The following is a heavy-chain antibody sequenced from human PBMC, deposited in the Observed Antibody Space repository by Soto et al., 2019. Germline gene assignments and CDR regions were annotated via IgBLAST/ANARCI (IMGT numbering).Heavy chain of an antibody. Sequence: QVQLVQSGAEVKKPGSSVKVSCKASGGTFSSYTISWVRQAPGQGLEWMGRIIPILGIANYAQKFQGRVTITADKATSTAYMELSSLRSEDTAVYYCARDSYSGKFDYWGQGTLVTVSS. CDR3: ARDSYSGKFDY. CDR2: IIPILGIA. J-gene: IGHJ4*02. CDR1: GGTFSSYT. D-gene: IGHD5-12*01. V-gene: IGHV1-69*08.